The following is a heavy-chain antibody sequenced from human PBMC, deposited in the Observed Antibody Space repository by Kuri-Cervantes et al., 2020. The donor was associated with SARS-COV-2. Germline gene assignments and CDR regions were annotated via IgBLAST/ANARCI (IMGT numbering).Heavy chain of an antibody. D-gene: IGHD5-12*01. CDR2: ISWDGGST. CDR1: GGSISSYY. Sequence: ETLSLTCTVSGGSISSYYWSWVRQAPGKGLEWVSLISWDGGSTYYADSVKGRFTISRDNSKNSLYLQMNSLRAEDTALYYCAKGSIVATIAYYFDYWGQGTLVTVSS. J-gene: IGHJ4*02. CDR3: AKGSIVATIAYYFDY. V-gene: IGHV3-43D*04.